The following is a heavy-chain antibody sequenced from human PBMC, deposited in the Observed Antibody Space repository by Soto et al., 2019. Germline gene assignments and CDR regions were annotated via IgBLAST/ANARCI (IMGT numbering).Heavy chain of an antibody. D-gene: IGHD1-26*01. CDR1: GYTFTDSY. CDR2: LNPDGGST. J-gene: IGHJ4*02. V-gene: IGHV1-46*01. Sequence: QVQLVQSGAEVKEPGASVTVSCKASGYTFTDSYIHWVRQAPGQGLEWMGVLNPDGGSTTYIKKFQGRVTLTRDMSTSAVHMGLSALRSDDTATYYCARDEGAAVGVQYWGQGTPVNVFS. CDR3: ARDEGAAVGVQY.